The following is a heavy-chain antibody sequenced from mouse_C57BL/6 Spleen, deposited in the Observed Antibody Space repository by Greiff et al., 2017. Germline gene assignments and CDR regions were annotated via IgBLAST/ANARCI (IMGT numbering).Heavy chain of an antibody. V-gene: IGHV1-85*01. Sequence: VMLVESGPELVKPGASVKLSCKASGYTFTSYDINWVKQRPGQGLEWIGWIYPRDGSTKYNEKFKGKATLTVDTSSSTAYMELHSLTSEDSAVYFCARYSYYGSSYEGWFAYWGQGTLVTVSA. J-gene: IGHJ3*01. D-gene: IGHD1-1*01. CDR1: GYTFTSYD. CDR2: IYPRDGST. CDR3: ARYSYYGSSYEGWFAY.